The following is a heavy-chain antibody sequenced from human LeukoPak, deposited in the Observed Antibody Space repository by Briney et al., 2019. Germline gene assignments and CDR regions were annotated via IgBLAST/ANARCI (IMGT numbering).Heavy chain of an antibody. CDR3: AKVNTSGYAIDY. D-gene: IGHD3-3*01. CDR1: GFTFSSYA. J-gene: IGHJ4*02. V-gene: IGHV3-23*01. CDR2: ISGSGGST. Sequence: PGGSLRLSCAASGFTFSSYAMSWVRQAPGKGLEWVSAISGSGGSTYYADSVKARFTISRDNSKNTVYLQMNSLRAEDTAVYYCAKVNTSGYAIDYWGQGTLVTVSS.